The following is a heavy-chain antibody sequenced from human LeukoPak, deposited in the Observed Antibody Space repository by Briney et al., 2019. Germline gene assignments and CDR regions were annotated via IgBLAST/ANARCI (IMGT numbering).Heavy chain of an antibody. CDR3: ATDMVRGVIIVVDGGMSKNY. J-gene: IGHJ4*02. Sequence: GGSLRLSCAASGFTFNTYDMNWVRQAPGKGLEWVSTISVSGGSTYYADSVKGRFTISRDNSKNTLSLQMNSLRAEDTAVYYCATDMVRGVIIVVDGGMSKNYWGQGTLVTVSS. V-gene: IGHV3-23*01. CDR2: ISVSGGST. CDR1: GFTFNTYD. D-gene: IGHD3-10*01.